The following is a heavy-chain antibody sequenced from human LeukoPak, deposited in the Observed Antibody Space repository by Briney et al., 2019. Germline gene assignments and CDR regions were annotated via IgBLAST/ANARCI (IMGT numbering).Heavy chain of an antibody. D-gene: IGHD2-21*02. CDR1: GGTFSSYA. Sequence: ASVKVSCKASGGTFSSYAISWVRQAPGQGLEWMGGIIPIFGTANYAQKFQGRVTITADESTSTAYMELSSLRSEDTAVYYRARDATKDAYCGGDCYSYYFDYWGQGTLVTVSS. J-gene: IGHJ4*02. CDR3: ARDATKDAYCGGDCYSYYFDY. CDR2: IIPIFGTA. V-gene: IGHV1-69*13.